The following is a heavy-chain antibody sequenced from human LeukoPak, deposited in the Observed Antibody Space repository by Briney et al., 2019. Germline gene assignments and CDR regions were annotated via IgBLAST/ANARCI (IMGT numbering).Heavy chain of an antibody. J-gene: IGHJ4*02. CDR1: GFTFSSYS. V-gene: IGHV3-48*02. CDR3: ARDHDWAFDY. CDR2: ISPRSDIK. D-gene: IGHD3-9*01. Sequence: GGSLRLSCAASGFTFSSYSMNWVRQAPGKGLELVSHISPRSDIKSYADSVKGRFTISRDNAKNSLFLQMNSLRDEDTAVYYCARDHDWAFDYWGQGTLVTVSS.